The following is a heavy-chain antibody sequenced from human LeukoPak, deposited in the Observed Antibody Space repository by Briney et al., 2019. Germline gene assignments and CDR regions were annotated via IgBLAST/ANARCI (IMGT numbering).Heavy chain of an antibody. CDR1: GFTFSSYA. J-gene: IGHJ4*02. CDR2: ISGSGGSS. V-gene: IGHV3-23*01. Sequence: GGSLRLSCAASGFTFSSYAMSWVRQAPGKGLEWVSAISGSGGSSYYADSVKGRFTISRDNSKNTLYLQMNSLRAEDTAVYYCAKDRDSGYETPFDYWGQGTLVTVSS. CDR3: AKDRDSGYETPFDY. D-gene: IGHD5-12*01.